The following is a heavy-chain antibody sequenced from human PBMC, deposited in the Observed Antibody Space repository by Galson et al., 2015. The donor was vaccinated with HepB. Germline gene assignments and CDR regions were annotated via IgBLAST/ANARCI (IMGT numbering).Heavy chain of an antibody. D-gene: IGHD4-17*01. CDR3: ARGTTMTTVTPSDY. Sequence: SVKVSCKASGGTFSSYAISWVRQAPGQGLEWMGGIIPIFGTANYAQKFQGRVTITADESTSTAYMELSSLRSEDTAVYYCARGTTMTTVTPSDYRGQGTLVTISS. CDR1: GGTFSSYA. CDR2: IIPIFGTA. V-gene: IGHV1-69*13. J-gene: IGHJ4*02.